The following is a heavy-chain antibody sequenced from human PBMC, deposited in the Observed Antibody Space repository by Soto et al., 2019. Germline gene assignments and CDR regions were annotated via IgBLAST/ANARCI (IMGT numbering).Heavy chain of an antibody. CDR3: ASMGYHYGSGSYPLDY. Sequence: LSLTCTVSGGSIISYYWTWIRQPPGKGLEWIGFMYNSGSTHYNPSLKSRVTISLDTSKNQFSLNLRSVTAADTAVYYCASMGYHYGSGSYPLDYWGQGTLVTVSS. J-gene: IGHJ4*02. V-gene: IGHV4-59*08. CDR2: MYNSGST. D-gene: IGHD3-10*01. CDR1: GGSIISYY.